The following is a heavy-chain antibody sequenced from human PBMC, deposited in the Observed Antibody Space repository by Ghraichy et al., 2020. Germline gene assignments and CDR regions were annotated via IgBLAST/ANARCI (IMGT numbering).Heavy chain of an antibody. Sequence: GSLRLSCAASGFIFNDYSMDWIRQSPGKGLEWVSYINAGGESIYYADSVKGRFTISRDNAKNSLYLQMNSLRAEDTAIYYCARDRVSSALDYWGQGTLVTVSS. V-gene: IGHV3-11*01. CDR3: ARDRVSSALDY. D-gene: IGHD2-8*01. CDR1: GFIFNDYS. J-gene: IGHJ4*02. CDR2: INAGGESI.